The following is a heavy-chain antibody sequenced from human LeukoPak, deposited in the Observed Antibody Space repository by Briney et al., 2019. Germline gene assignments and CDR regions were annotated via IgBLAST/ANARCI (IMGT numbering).Heavy chain of an antibody. CDR3: AKDQLLWFGEYMDV. Sequence: GGSLRLSCAASGFNFSSYGMSWVRQSPGKGLEWVSAISGSGGSTYYADSVKGRFTISRDNSKNTLYLQMNSLRAEDTAVYYCAKDQLLWFGEYMDVWGKGTTVTISS. CDR1: GFNFSSYG. CDR2: ISGSGGST. V-gene: IGHV3-23*01. J-gene: IGHJ6*03. D-gene: IGHD3-10*01.